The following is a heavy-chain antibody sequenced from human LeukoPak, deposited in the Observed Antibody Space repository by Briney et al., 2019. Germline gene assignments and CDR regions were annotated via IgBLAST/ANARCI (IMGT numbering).Heavy chain of an antibody. J-gene: IGHJ4*02. CDR3: ARHPELYFFDY. V-gene: IGHV4-59*08. D-gene: IGHD3-10*01. CDR2: ISDIGTT. Sequence: SGTLSLTCTVSGASISSYYWSWIRQPPGKGLEWFGYISDIGTTNYNPSLKRRVTISADTTKNQDYLTLSSVTAADTAVYYCARHPELYFFDYWGQGTLVTVSS. CDR1: GASISSYY.